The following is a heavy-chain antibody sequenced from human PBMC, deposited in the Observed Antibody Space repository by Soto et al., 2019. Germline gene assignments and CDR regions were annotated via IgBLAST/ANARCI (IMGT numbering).Heavy chain of an antibody. Sequence: QVQLVESGGGVVQPGRSLRLSCAASGFTFSSYGMHWVRQAPGKGLEWVAVISYDGSNKYYADSVKGRFTISRDNSKKTLYLQMNSLKAEDTAVYYCAKDRWEGYGDYYFDYWGQGTLVTVSS. CDR1: GFTFSSYG. CDR3: AKDRWEGYGDYYFDY. J-gene: IGHJ4*02. CDR2: ISYDGSNK. D-gene: IGHD4-17*01. V-gene: IGHV3-30*18.